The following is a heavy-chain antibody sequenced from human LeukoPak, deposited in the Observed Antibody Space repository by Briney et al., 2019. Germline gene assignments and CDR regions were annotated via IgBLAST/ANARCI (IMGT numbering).Heavy chain of an antibody. Sequence: SQTLSLTCAISGDSVSRNTAAWSWIRQSPSRGLEWLGRTYYRSKWYGDSAVSMKGRISITPDTSKNQFSLQLNSETPDDTAMYYCARETVMRGGPDAFDIWGQGTMVIVSS. V-gene: IGHV6-1*01. CDR3: ARETVMRGGPDAFDI. D-gene: IGHD3-16*01. CDR1: GDSVSRNTAA. J-gene: IGHJ3*02. CDR2: TYYRSKWYG.